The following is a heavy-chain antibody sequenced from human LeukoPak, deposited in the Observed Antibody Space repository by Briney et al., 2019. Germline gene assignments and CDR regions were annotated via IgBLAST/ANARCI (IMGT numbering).Heavy chain of an antibody. J-gene: IGHJ4*02. CDR2: IRYDGSNK. V-gene: IGHV3-30*02. Sequence: GGSLRLSCAASGFTFSSYGMHWVRQAPGKGLEWVAFIRYDGSNKYYADSVKGRFTISRDNAKNSLYLQMNSLRAEDTAVYYCARVSRAVAYYWGQGTLVTVSS. CDR3: ARVSRAVAYY. CDR1: GFTFSSYG. D-gene: IGHD6-19*01.